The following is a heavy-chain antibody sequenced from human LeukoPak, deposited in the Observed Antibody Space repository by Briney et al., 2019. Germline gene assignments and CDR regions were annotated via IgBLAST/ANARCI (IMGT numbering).Heavy chain of an antibody. V-gene: IGHV3-21*01. Sequence: GGSLRLSCAAYGFTFSSYSIKSVRQAPGKWLECVSSIRRSSSHINYAHSVKDRFTISRDNAKNPLYLKMNSLRAEDTAVYYCARMATEDDSSGYYDDYWGQGTLVTVSS. J-gene: IGHJ4*02. CDR1: GFTFSSYS. CDR2: IRRSSSHI. CDR3: ARMATEDDSSGYYDDY. D-gene: IGHD3-22*01.